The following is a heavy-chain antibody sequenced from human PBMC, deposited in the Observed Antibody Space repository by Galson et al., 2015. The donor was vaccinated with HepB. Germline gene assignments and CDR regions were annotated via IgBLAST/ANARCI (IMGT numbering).Heavy chain of an antibody. CDR2: ISGGGGCT. Sequence: SLRLSCAASGFTFSSSAMNWVRQAPGKGLEWVSAISGGGGCTYYADSVKGRFTISRDNSKNTLYLQMNSLRAEDTAVYYCAKDQIVHVGEMDVWGQGTVVTFAS. J-gene: IGHJ6*02. V-gene: IGHV3-23*01. CDR3: AKDQIVHVGEMDV. CDR1: GFTFSSSA. D-gene: IGHD2-15*01.